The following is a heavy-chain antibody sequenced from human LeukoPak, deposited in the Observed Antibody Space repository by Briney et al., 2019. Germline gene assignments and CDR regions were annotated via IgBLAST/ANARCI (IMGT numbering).Heavy chain of an antibody. CDR3: ARDSSRGYTYGYGDY. Sequence: GGSLRLSCAASGFTFSNYWMNWVRQAPGKGLEWVAIIKRDGSEKYYVDSVKGRFTISRDNAKNSLYLQMSSLRAEDTAVYYCARDSSRGYTYGYGDYWGQGILVTVSS. CDR2: IKRDGSEK. V-gene: IGHV3-7*01. CDR1: GFTFSNYW. J-gene: IGHJ4*02. D-gene: IGHD5-18*01.